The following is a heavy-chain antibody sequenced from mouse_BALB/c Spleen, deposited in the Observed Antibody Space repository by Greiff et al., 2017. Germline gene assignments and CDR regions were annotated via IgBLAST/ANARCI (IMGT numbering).Heavy chain of an antibody. CDR1: GFTFSSFG. Sequence: DVMLVESGGGLVQPGGSRKLSCAASGFTFSSFGMHWVRQAPEKGLEWVAYISSGSSTIYYADTVKGRFTISRDNPKNTLFLQMTSLRSEDTAMYYCARVYGSLYWYFDVWGAGTTVTVSS. D-gene: IGHD1-1*01. V-gene: IGHV5-17*02. CDR3: ARVYGSLYWYFDV. J-gene: IGHJ1*01. CDR2: ISSGSSTI.